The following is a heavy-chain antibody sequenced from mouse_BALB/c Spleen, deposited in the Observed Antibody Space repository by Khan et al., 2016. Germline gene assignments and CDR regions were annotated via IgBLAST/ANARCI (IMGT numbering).Heavy chain of an antibody. V-gene: IGHV14-3*02. CDR3: ARSYEGFMDY. CDR1: GFNIKDTY. D-gene: IGHD2-3*01. CDR2: IDPANGNT. Sequence: VQLQQSGAELVKPGASVKLSCTAAGFNIKDTYMHWVKQRPEQGLEWIGRIDPANGNTKYDPKFQGKATITADTSSNTAYLQLSSLTSEDTAVXYCARSYEGFMDYWGQGTSFTVSS. J-gene: IGHJ4*01.